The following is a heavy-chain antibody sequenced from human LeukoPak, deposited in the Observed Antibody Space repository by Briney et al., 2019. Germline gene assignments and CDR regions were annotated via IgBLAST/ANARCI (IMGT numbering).Heavy chain of an antibody. Sequence: SETLSLTCTVSGGSISSGSYYWSWVRQPAGKGLEWIGYIYYSGSTNYNPSLKSRVTISVDTSKNQFSLKLSSVTAADTAVYYCARGDYDYGDYHWFDPWGQGTLVTVSS. D-gene: IGHD4-17*01. CDR1: GGSISSGSYY. CDR3: ARGDYDYGDYHWFDP. CDR2: IYYSGST. J-gene: IGHJ5*02. V-gene: IGHV4-61*10.